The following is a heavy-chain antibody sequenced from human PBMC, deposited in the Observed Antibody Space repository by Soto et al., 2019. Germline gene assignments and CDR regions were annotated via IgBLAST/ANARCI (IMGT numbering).Heavy chain of an antibody. Sequence: QVQLVESGGGVVQPGRSLRLSCAASGFTFSSYAMHWVRQAPGKGLEWVAVISYDGSNKYYADSVKGRFTISRDNSKNTLYLQMNSLRAEDTAVYYFAMYSSSPDYWGQGTLVTVSS. J-gene: IGHJ4*02. CDR3: AMYSSSPDY. D-gene: IGHD6-6*01. CDR1: GFTFSSYA. V-gene: IGHV3-30-3*01. CDR2: ISYDGSNK.